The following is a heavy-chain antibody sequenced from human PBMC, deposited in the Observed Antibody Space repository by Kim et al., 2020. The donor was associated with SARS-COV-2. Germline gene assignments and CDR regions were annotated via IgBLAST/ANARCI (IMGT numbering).Heavy chain of an antibody. D-gene: IGHD3-3*01. CDR3: ASSEGGWLRFLGLSYYYGMDV. CDR1: GYTFTSYA. J-gene: IGHJ6*02. Sequence: ASVKVSCKASGYTFTSYAMHWVRQAPGQRLEWMGWINAGNGNTKYSQKFQGRVTITRDTSASNAYMELSSRISEDTAVYYCASSEGGWLRFLGLSYYYGMDVWGQGATVTVSS. CDR2: INAGNGNT. V-gene: IGHV1-3*01.